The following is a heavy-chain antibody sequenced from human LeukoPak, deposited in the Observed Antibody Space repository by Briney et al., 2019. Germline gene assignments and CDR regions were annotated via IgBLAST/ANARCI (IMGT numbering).Heavy chain of an antibody. Sequence: GGSLRLSCAVSGITLSNYGMRWVRQAPGKGLEWVAGISGSGGRTNYADSVKARYTISRDNHKNTLYLQSNSLRGEDSAVYYCAKRWGYWGQGTLVTVSS. V-gene: IGHV3-23*01. CDR3: AKRWGY. CDR2: ISGSGGRT. J-gene: IGHJ4*02. CDR1: GITLSNYG. D-gene: IGHD4-23*01.